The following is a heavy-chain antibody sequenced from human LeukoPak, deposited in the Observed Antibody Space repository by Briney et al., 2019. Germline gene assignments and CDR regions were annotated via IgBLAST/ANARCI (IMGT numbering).Heavy chain of an antibody. Sequence: SGGSLRLSCAASGFSFSTYWMNWVRQPPGKGLEWVANIMGDGSEKYYVDSVKGRFTISRGNAKNSLYLQMNSLRAEDTAVYYCARDPSRGYSYGYGDSWGQGSLVIVSS. CDR3: ARDPSRGYSYGYGDS. J-gene: IGHJ4*02. V-gene: IGHV3-7*01. CDR1: GFSFSTYW. D-gene: IGHD5-18*01. CDR2: IMGDGSEK.